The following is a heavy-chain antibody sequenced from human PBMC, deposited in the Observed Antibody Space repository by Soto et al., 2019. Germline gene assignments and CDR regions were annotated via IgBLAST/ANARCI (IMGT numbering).Heavy chain of an antibody. CDR3: ARGGTDYDFWSGYYYYYGMDV. CDR2: ISYDGSNK. V-gene: IGHV3-30-3*01. Sequence: GGSLRLSCAASGFTFSSYAMHWVRQAPGKGLEWVAVISYDGSNKYYADSVKGRFTISRDNSKNTLYLQMNSLRAEETAVYYCARGGTDYDFWSGYYYYYGMDVWGHGTTGTASS. CDR1: GFTFSSYA. J-gene: IGHJ6*02. D-gene: IGHD3-3*01.